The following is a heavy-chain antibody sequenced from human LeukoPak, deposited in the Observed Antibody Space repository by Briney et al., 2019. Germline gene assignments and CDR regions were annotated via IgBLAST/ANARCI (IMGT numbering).Heavy chain of an antibody. D-gene: IGHD6-13*01. Sequence: GGSLRLSCASSGFSFSSYGMTWVRQAPGKGLEWVSYISSSGSTIYYADSVKGRFTISRDNAKNSLYLQMNSLRAEDTAVYFCARGSWNFEYWGQGTLVTVSS. J-gene: IGHJ4*02. CDR1: GFSFSSYG. V-gene: IGHV3-48*03. CDR2: ISSSGSTI. CDR3: ARGSWNFEY.